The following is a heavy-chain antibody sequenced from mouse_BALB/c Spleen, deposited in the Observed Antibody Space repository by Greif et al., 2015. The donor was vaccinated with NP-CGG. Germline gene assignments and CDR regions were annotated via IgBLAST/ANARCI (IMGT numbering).Heavy chain of an antibody. CDR2: IFPGSGNT. V-gene: IGHV1-66*01. D-gene: IGHD1-1*01. Sequence: VQLQQSGPELVKPGASVKISCKASGYSFTSYYIHWVKQRPGQGLEWIGWIFPGSGNTKYNEKLKGKATLTADTSSSTAYMQLSSLTSEDSAVYFCAVTTVVAWYFDVWGAGTTVTVSS. J-gene: IGHJ1*01. CDR1: GYSFTSYY. CDR3: AVTTVVAWYFDV.